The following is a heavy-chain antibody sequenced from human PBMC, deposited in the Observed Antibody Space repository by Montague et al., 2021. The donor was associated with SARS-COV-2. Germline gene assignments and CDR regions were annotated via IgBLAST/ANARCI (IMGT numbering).Heavy chain of an antibody. CDR1: GHAITSNPYS. D-gene: IGHD4-23*01. CDR3: ARLLWKDYGGNYFDY. J-gene: IGHJ4*02. Sequence: SETLSLTCSVSGHAITSNPYSWAWIRQPPGKGLEWVGRIYSALYSDAESWYNPSLKSRVTISVDTSKNKFSLNLTSVAATDTAVYYCARLLWKDYGGNYFDYWGQGTLVTVSS. CDR2: IYSALYSDAES. V-gene: IGHV4-39*01.